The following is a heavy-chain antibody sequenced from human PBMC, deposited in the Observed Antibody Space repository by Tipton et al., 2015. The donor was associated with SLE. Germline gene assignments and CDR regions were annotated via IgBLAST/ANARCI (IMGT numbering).Heavy chain of an antibody. D-gene: IGHD3-10*01. CDR3: ARGYGSGAPGSGNWFDP. CDR1: GYSFTNYY. CDR2: IDPDGGGT. V-gene: IGHV1-46*01. Sequence: QLVQSGAEVKKPGASVKVSCKASGYSFTNYYLHWVRQAPGQGLEWMGMIDPDGGGTDYAQKFQGRVTMTRDMSTSTVYLELSSLRSGDTAVFYCARGYGSGAPGSGNWFDPWGQGTLVTVSS. J-gene: IGHJ5*02.